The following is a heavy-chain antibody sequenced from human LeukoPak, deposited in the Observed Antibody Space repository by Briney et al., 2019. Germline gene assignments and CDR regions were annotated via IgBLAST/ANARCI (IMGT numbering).Heavy chain of an antibody. CDR3: AKGTYSSSPRDY. Sequence: GGSLRLSCAASGFTFSSCAMSWVRQAPGKGLKWVSAISGSGGSTYYAGSVKGRFTISRDNSKNTLFLQMNSLRAEDTAVYYCAKGTYSSSPRDYWGQGTLVTVSS. J-gene: IGHJ4*02. V-gene: IGHV3-23*01. CDR2: ISGSGGST. D-gene: IGHD6-6*01. CDR1: GFTFSSCA.